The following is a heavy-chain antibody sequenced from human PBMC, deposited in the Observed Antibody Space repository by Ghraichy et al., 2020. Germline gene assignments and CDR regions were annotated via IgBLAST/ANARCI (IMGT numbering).Heavy chain of an antibody. D-gene: IGHD4-23*01. Sequence: GGSLRLSCVASGFTLTGYSMNWVRQSPGKGLEWVSYITSSGRTKSYADSMQGRFTISRDNAQNSLYLQMNSLRDDDTAVYYCARGSTVVRFYYYDGMDVWGQGTTVTVSS. CDR2: ITSSGRTK. J-gene: IGHJ6*02. V-gene: IGHV3-48*02. CDR3: ARGSTVVRFYYYDGMDV. CDR1: GFTLTGYS.